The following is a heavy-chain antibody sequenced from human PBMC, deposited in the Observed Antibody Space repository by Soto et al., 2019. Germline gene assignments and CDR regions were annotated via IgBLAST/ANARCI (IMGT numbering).Heavy chain of an antibody. D-gene: IGHD2-15*01. CDR3: VRDREYCSGGNCYETGSDY. CDR1: GFSFSSYT. J-gene: IGHJ4*02. CDR2: ISRSSSTI. V-gene: IGHV3-48*01. Sequence: EVQLVESGGGLVQPGGSLRLSCAASGFSFSSYTMNWVRQAPGKGLEWVSDISRSSSTIYYADSVKGRFTISRDNAKXXLXXQMNRLRAEDPAVYYCVRDREYCSGGNCYETGSDYWGQGTLVAVSS.